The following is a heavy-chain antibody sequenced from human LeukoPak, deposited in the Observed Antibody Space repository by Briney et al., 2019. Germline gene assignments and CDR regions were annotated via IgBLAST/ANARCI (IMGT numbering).Heavy chain of an antibody. CDR3: ARVYSSGWYDAFDI. D-gene: IGHD6-19*01. CDR2: IYYSGST. J-gene: IGHJ3*02. CDR1: GGSINSGGYY. Sequence: PSETLSLTCTVSGGSINSGGYYWSWIRQFPGKGLEWIGYIYYSGSTFYNPSLKSRVTISVDTSKNQLSLKLNSVTAADTAVYYCARVYSSGWYDAFDIWGQGTMVTVSS. V-gene: IGHV4-31*03.